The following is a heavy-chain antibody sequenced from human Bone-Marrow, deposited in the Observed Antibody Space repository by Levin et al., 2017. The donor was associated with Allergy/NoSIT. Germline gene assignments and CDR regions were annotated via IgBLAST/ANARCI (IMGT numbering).Heavy chain of an antibody. CDR1: GFTFSSYA. CDR3: ATRSAHIAASLDNYYYGLDV. J-gene: IGHJ6*02. V-gene: IGHV3-23*01. CDR2: ISGSGAHT. D-gene: IGHD6-6*01. Sequence: RAGGSLRLSCAASGFTFSSYAMSWVRQAPGKGLEWVSAISGSGAHTYYADSVKGRFTISRDSSKNTLYLQMDSLRAADTAVYYCATRSAHIAASLDNYYYGLDVWGQGTTVTVSS.